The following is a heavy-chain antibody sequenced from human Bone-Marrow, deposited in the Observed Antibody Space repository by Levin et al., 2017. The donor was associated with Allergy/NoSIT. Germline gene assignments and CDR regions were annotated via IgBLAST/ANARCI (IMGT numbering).Heavy chain of an antibody. CDR2: IYHSGST. CDR3: ARDPQPYYYDSSGYYGGLDY. J-gene: IGHJ4*02. CDR1: GGSISSSNW. D-gene: IGHD3-22*01. Sequence: PSETLSLTCAVSGGSISSSNWWSWVRQPPGKGLEWIGEIYHSGSTNYNPSLKSRVTISVDKSKNQFSLKLSSVTAADTAVYYCARDPQPYYYDSSGYYGGLDYWGQGTLVTVSS. V-gene: IGHV4-4*02.